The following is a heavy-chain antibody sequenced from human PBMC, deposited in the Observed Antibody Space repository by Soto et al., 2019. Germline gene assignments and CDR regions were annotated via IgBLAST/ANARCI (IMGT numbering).Heavy chain of an antibody. CDR1: GGTFSSYT. Sequence: QVQLVQSGAEVKKPGSSVKVSCKASGGTFSSYTISWVRQAPGQGLEWMGRIIPILGIANYAQKFQGRVTITADKSTSTAYMELSSLRSEDTAVYYCARDHRRGLYHWFDPWGQGTLVTVSS. CDR2: IIPILGIA. J-gene: IGHJ5*02. D-gene: IGHD3-10*01. V-gene: IGHV1-69*08. CDR3: ARDHRRGLYHWFDP.